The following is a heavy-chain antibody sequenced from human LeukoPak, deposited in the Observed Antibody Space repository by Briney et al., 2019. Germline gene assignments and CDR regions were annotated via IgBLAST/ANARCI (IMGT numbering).Heavy chain of an antibody. CDR1: GFTFSSYS. CDR3: SRGLPEGGYRYGQPGQDY. CDR2: IKEDGSEK. Sequence: PGGSLRLSCAASGFTFSSYSMNWVRQASGKGLEWVANIKEDGSEKYYVDSVKGRFTISRDNAKNSLYLQMDSLRAEDTALYYCSRGLPEGGYRYGQPGQDYWGQGTLVTVSS. V-gene: IGHV3-7*01. J-gene: IGHJ4*02. D-gene: IGHD5-18*01.